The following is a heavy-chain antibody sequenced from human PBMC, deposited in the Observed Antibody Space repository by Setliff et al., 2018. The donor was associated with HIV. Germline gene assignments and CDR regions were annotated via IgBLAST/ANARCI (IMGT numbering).Heavy chain of an antibody. CDR1: GFTFGSYA. D-gene: IGHD2-15*01. V-gene: IGHV3-23*01. Sequence: LRLSCAPSGFTFGSYAMSWVRQAPGRGLEWVSVISGSGDSTFYADSLKGRFTISRDNSKNTLYLQMNSLRAEDTAVYYCAKTLPTLYPPHDYYFAMDVWGQGTTVTVSS. CDR2: ISGSGDST. CDR3: AKTLPTLYPPHDYYFAMDV. J-gene: IGHJ6*02.